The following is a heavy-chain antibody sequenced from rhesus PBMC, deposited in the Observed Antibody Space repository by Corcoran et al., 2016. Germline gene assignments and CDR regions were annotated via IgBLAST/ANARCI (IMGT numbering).Heavy chain of an antibody. V-gene: IGHV4-80*01. D-gene: IGHD5-24*01. J-gene: IGHJ4*01. Sequence: QVQLQESGPGLVKPSETLSLTCTVSGVSISSTWWSWIRQPPGKGLEWIGEINGNAGTTNDNPSLKSRVTISKDASKNQFSLTLNSVTAADTAVYYCARHSAYSIAYWGQGVLITVSS. CDR1: GVSISSTW. CDR3: ARHSAYSIAY. CDR2: INGNAGTT.